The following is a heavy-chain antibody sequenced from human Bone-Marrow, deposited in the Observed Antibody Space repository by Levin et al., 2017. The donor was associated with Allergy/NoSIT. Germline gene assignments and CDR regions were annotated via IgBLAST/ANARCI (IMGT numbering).Heavy chain of an antibody. CDR3: ARDSYDGLGY. D-gene: IGHD3-22*01. CDR1: GGSISSGDYY. CDR2: IYYSGST. J-gene: IGHJ4*02. Sequence: SCTVSGGSISSGDYYWSWIRQPPGKGLEWIGYIYYSGSTYYNPSLTSRVTISVDTSKNQFSLKLSSVTAADTAVYYCARDSYDGLGYWGQGTLVTVSS. V-gene: IGHV4-30-4*01.